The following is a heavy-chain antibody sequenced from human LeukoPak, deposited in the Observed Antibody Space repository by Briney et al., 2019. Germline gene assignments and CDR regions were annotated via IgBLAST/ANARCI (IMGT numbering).Heavy chain of an antibody. J-gene: IGHJ4*02. V-gene: IGHV3-23*01. CDR3: ARVWGSYQSDY. D-gene: IGHD3-16*02. Sequence: GGSLRLSCAVSGFAFGSEAMSWVRQSPARGLEWVASISPGGGTTYYADYVKGRFTISRGNVENSLYLQMNSLRVEDTAVYYCARVWGSYQSDYWGQGTLVTVSS. CDR2: ISPGGGTT. CDR1: GFAFGSEA.